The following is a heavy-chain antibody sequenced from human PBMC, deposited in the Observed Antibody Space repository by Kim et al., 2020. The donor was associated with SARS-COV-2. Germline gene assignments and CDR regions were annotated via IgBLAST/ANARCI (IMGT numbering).Heavy chain of an antibody. V-gene: IGHV3-21*01. CDR1: GFVFSPYT. D-gene: IGHD2-15*01. J-gene: IGHJ4*02. Sequence: GGSLRLSCATSGFVFSPYTFYWVRQAPGKGLEWVSSISRKSADIEYAESVKGRFTISRDDAKNSLYLDMSSLRVEDTAVYYCARKYCSGGACYSEVDYWGQGTRVTVSS. CDR3: ARKYCSGGACYSEVDY. CDR2: ISRKSADI.